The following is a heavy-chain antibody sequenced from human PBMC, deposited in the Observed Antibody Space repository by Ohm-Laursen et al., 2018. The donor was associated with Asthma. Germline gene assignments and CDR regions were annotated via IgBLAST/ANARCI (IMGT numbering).Heavy chain of an antibody. CDR3: ARESPSRGLDY. Sequence: RSLRLSCAASGFTFSSYAMHWVRQAPGKGLEWVAVISYDGSNKYYADSVKGRFTISRDNSKNTLYLQMHSLRAEDTAVYYCARESPSRGLDYWGQGTLVTVSS. CDR2: ISYDGSNK. CDR1: GFTFSSYA. V-gene: IGHV3-30-3*01. J-gene: IGHJ4*02. D-gene: IGHD6-19*01.